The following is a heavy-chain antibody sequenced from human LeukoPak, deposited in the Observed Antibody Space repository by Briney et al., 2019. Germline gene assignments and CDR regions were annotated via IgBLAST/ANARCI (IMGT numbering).Heavy chain of an antibody. J-gene: IGHJ4*02. CDR1: GGSFSGYY. CDR2: INHSGST. V-gene: IGHV4-34*01. CDR3: AGLHGYSYGYPRYFDY. D-gene: IGHD5-18*01. Sequence: PSETLSLTCAVYGGSFSGYYWSWIRQPPGKGLEWIGEINHSGSTNYNPSLKSRVTISVDTSKNQFSLKLSSVTAADTAVYYCAGLHGYSYGYPRYFDYWGQGTLVTVSS.